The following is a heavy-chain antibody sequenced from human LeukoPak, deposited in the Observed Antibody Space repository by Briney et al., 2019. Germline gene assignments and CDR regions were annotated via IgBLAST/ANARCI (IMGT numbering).Heavy chain of an antibody. CDR1: GFTFSSYS. J-gene: IGHJ4*02. D-gene: IGHD6-19*01. CDR3: ARDLGYSSGWYLDY. Sequence: GGSLRLSCAASGFTFSSYSMNWVRQAPGKGLEWVSYISSSSSTIYYADSVKGRFTISRDNAKSSLYLQMNSLRAEDTAVYYCARDLGYSSGWYLDYWGQGTLVTVSS. V-gene: IGHV3-48*01. CDR2: ISSSSSTI.